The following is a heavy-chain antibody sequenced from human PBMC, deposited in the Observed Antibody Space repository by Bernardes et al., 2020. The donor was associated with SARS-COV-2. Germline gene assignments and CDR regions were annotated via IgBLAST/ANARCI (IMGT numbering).Heavy chain of an antibody. J-gene: IGHJ4*02. CDR2: IDLGGDNT. D-gene: IGHD2-2*01. CDR1: GFTLRNTA. Sequence: GGSLRLSCAVSGFTLRNTAMSWVRQAPGTGLEWVSGIDLGGDNTYFADSVKGRFTISRDTSKNTLFLQMNSLRVEDTAVYYCAKEVPANDYWGQGTLVTVSS. CDR3: AKEVPANDY. V-gene: IGHV3-23*01.